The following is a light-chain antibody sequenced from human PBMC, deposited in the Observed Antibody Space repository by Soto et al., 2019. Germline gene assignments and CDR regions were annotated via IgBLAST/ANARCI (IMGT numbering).Light chain of an antibody. CDR1: QSVSSN. CDR2: GAS. CDR3: QQYNNWPPWT. Sequence: EIVMTQSPATLSVSPGERATLSCRASQSVSSNLAWYQQKPGQAPRLLIYGASTRATGIPASFSGSGSGTEFTLTISGLQSEDCAVYYCQQYNNWPPWTCGQGTKVEIK. V-gene: IGKV3-15*01. J-gene: IGKJ1*01.